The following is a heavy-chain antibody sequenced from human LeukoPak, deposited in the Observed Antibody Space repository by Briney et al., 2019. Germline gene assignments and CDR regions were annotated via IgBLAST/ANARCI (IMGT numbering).Heavy chain of an antibody. V-gene: IGHV4-38-2*02. CDR2: TIYHSGTT. CDR3: AREVQLERLDY. D-gene: IGHD1-1*01. Sequence: SETLSLTCTVSGYSISSGYFWAWIRQPPGKGLEWIGSTIYHSGTTYYNTSLKSRVTMSIDTSKNQFSLKLSSVTAADTAVYYCAREVQLERLDYWGQGTLVFVSS. J-gene: IGHJ4*02. CDR1: GYSISSGYF.